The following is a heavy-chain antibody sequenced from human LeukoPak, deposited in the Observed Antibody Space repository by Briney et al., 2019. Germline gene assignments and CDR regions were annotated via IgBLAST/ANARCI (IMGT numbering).Heavy chain of an antibody. V-gene: IGHV4-61*02. J-gene: IGHJ6*02. CDR3: ARDKELPAPYYYYGMDV. CDR1: GRSISSGSYY. CDR2: IYTSGST. D-gene: IGHD1-26*01. Sequence: SQTLSLTCTVSGRSISSGSYYWSWIRQPAGRGLEWIGRIYTSGSTNYNPSLKSRVTISVDTSKNQFSLKLSSVTAADTAVYYCARDKELPAPYYYYGMDVWGQGTTVTVSS.